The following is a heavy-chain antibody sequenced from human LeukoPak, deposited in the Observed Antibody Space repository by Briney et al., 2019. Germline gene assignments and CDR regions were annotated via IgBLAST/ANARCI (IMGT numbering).Heavy chain of an antibody. CDR1: GFTFGDYA. V-gene: IGHV3-49*04. Sequence: GGSLRLSCTASGFTFGDYAMSWVRQAPGKGLEWVGFIRSKAYGGTTEYAASVKGRFTISRDDSKSIAYLQMNSLKTEDTAVYYCTRCPSSYFYYWGQGTLVTVSS. D-gene: IGHD6-6*01. CDR2: IRSKAYGGTT. CDR3: TRCPSSYFYY. J-gene: IGHJ4*02.